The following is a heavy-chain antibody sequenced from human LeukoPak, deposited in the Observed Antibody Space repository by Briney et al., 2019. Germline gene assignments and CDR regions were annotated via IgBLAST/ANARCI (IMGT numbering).Heavy chain of an antibody. D-gene: IGHD5-18*01. CDR1: GFTFSSYA. J-gene: IGHJ4*02. CDR2: ISYDGSNK. Sequence: GGSLRLSCAASGFTFSSYAMHWVRQAPGKGLEWVAVISYDGSNKYYADSVKGRFTISRDNSKNTLYLQMNSLRAEDTAVYYCARDFVDTAMVTPGYWGQGTLVTVSS. CDR3: ARDFVDTAMVTPGY. V-gene: IGHV3-30-3*01.